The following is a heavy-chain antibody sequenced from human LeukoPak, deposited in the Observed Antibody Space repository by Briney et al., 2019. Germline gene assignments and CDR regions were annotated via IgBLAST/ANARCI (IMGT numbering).Heavy chain of an antibody. CDR1: EFTVSSNY. Sequence: GGSLRLSCAASEFTVSSNYMTWVRQAPGKGLEWVSIISSGGSTYYADSVKGRFTISRDISKHTLYLQMNSLRAEDTAVYYCARGDSSGYAFDYWGQGTLVTVSS. CDR2: ISSGGST. CDR3: ARGDSSGYAFDY. V-gene: IGHV3-53*01. D-gene: IGHD3-22*01. J-gene: IGHJ4*02.